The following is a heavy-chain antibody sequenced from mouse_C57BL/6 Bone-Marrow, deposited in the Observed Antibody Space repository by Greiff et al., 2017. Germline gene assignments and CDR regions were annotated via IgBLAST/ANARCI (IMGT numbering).Heavy chain of an antibody. J-gene: IGHJ1*03. Sequence: QVQLQQPGAELVRPGTSVKLSCKASGYTFTSYWMGWAKQRPGHGLEWIGNIYPPGGYTNYNEKFKGKATLTGDKSSSTAYMQFSSLTSEDSAIYDCARKQSYRSYDVWGKGTTVTVSS. D-gene: IGHD1-1*01. CDR3: ARKQSYRSYDV. CDR2: IYPPGGYT. CDR1: GYTFTSYW. V-gene: IGHV1-63*01.